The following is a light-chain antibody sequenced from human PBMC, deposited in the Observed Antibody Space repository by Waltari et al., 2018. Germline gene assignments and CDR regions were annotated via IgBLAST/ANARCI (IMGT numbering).Light chain of an antibody. CDR3: CSYAGSYTVV. Sequence: QSALTHPRSVSGSPGKSVTISCTGTSGDVGGYKYVSWYQQHPGKAPKLMIYDVSKRPSGVPDRFAGSKSVNTASLSISGLQAEDEADYYCCSYAGSYTVVFGGGTKLTVL. V-gene: IGLV2-11*01. CDR2: DVS. J-gene: IGLJ2*01. CDR1: SGDVGGYKY.